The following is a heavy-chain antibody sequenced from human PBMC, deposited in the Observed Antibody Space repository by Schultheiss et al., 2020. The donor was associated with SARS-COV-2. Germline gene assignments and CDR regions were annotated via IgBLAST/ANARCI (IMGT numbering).Heavy chain of an antibody. Sequence: SETLSLTCAVYGGSFSGYYWSCIRQPPGKGLEWIGEINHSGSTNYNPSLKSRVTISVDTSKNQFSLKLSSVTAADTAVYYCARGGTMVRGVIIKPNYFDYWGQGTLVTVSS. V-gene: IGHV4-34*01. CDR1: GGSFSGYY. J-gene: IGHJ4*02. CDR2: INHSGST. CDR3: ARGGTMVRGVIIKPNYFDY. D-gene: IGHD3-10*01.